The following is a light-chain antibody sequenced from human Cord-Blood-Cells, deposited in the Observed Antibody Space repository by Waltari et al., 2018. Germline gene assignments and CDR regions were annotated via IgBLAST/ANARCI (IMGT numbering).Light chain of an antibody. Sequence: AIPLPPSPSSLSASVGDRVTITCRASHGNSSALALYQQNPGKAPKPLIYDASILESGVPSRFSGSGSGTDFTLNSSSLQPEDFATYCCQQFNSYPRTFGQGTKVEIK. CDR2: DAS. V-gene: IGKV1-13*02. CDR1: HGNSSA. CDR3: QQFNSYPRT. J-gene: IGKJ1*01.